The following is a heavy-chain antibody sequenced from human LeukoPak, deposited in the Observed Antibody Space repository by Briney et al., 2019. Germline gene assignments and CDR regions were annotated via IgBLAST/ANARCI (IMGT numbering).Heavy chain of an antibody. Sequence: GGSLRLSCTGSGFTFGDYAVIWVRQAPGRELEWVGFIRSKAYGGTTEYAASVKGRFTISRDDSKSIAYLQMDSLKTEDTAVYYCTRDYGDYKGDYWGQGTLVTVSS. D-gene: IGHD4-17*01. V-gene: IGHV3-49*04. CDR3: TRDYGDYKGDY. J-gene: IGHJ4*02. CDR2: IRSKAYGGTT. CDR1: GFTFGDYA.